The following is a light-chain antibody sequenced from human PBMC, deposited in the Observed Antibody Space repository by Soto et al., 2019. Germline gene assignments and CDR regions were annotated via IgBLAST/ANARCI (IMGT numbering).Light chain of an antibody. V-gene: IGLV2-14*01. CDR2: EVS. CDR1: SSDVGGYNY. CDR3: SAYTSSSTLDV. Sequence: QSALTQPASVSGSPGQSITISCTGTSSDVGGYNYVSWYQQHPGKAPKLMSYEVSNRPSGVSNRFSGSKSGNTASLAISGLQAEDEADYYCSAYTSSSTLDVFGIGTKLTV. J-gene: IGLJ1*01.